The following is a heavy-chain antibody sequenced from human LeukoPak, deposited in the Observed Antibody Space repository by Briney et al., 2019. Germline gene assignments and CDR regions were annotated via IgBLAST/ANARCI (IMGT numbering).Heavy chain of an antibody. Sequence: GGSLRLSCAASGFTFSSYGMHWVRQAPGKGLEWVAVISYDGSNKYYADSVKGRFTISRDNSKNTLYLQMNSLRAEDTAVYYCAKDLGYDSSGHIEAFDYWGQGTLVTVSS. CDR3: AKDLGYDSSGHIEAFDY. CDR1: GFTFSSYG. CDR2: ISYDGSNK. D-gene: IGHD3-22*01. V-gene: IGHV3-30*18. J-gene: IGHJ4*02.